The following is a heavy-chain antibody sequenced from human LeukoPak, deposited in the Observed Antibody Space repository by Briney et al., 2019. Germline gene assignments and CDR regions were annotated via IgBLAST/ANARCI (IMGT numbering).Heavy chain of an antibody. CDR3: ARDDSGSTDAFDI. D-gene: IGHD3-22*01. Sequence: GGSLRLSCAASGFTFSSYSMNWVRQAPGKGLEWVSSISSSSSYIYYADSVKGRFTISRDNAKSSLYLQMDSLRAEDTAVYYCARDDSGSTDAFDIWGQGTMVTVSS. V-gene: IGHV3-21*01. J-gene: IGHJ3*02. CDR1: GFTFSSYS. CDR2: ISSSSSYI.